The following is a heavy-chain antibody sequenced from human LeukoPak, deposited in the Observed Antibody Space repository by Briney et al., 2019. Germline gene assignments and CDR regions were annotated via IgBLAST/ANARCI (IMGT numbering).Heavy chain of an antibody. CDR2: IYYSGST. D-gene: IGHD6-13*01. Sequence: SETLSLTCTVSGGSISSYYWSRIRQPPGKGLEWIGYIYYSGSTNYNPSLKSRVTISVDTSKNQFSLKLSSVTAADTAVYYCASRGIDYYYYGMGVWGQGTTVTVSS. CDR3: ASRGIDYYYYGMGV. CDR1: GGSISSYY. J-gene: IGHJ6*02. V-gene: IGHV4-59*08.